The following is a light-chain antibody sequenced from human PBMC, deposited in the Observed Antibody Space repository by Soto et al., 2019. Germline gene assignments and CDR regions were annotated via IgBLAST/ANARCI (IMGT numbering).Light chain of an antibody. CDR1: QTISSW. Sequence: DIQMTQSPSTLSGSVGDRVTITCRASQTISSWFAWYQQKPGKAPKLLIYKASTLKSGVPSRFSGSGSGTEFTLIISGLQPDDSATYYCQQYTNTNNPCMFGQRTKVDIK. V-gene: IGKV1-5*03. CDR3: QQYTNTNNPCM. J-gene: IGKJ2*02. CDR2: KAS.